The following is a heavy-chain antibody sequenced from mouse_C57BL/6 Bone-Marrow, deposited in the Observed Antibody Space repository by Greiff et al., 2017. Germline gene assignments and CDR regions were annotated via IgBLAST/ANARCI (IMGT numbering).Heavy chain of an antibody. J-gene: IGHJ2*01. V-gene: IGHV1-82*01. CDR2: IYPGDGDT. Sequence: VQLQQSGPELVKPGASVKISCKASGYAFSSSWMNWVKQRPGKGLEWIGRIYPGDGDTNYNGKFKGKATLTADKSSSTVYMQLSSLTSTDSAVCVCARIYYGYDGVYWGKGTTLTVSS. CDR1: GYAFSSSW. CDR3: ARIYYGYDGVY. D-gene: IGHD2-2*01.